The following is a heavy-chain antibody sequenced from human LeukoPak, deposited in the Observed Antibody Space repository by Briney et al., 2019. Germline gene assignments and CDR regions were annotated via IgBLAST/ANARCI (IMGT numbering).Heavy chain of an antibody. V-gene: IGHV1-2*06. D-gene: IGHD6-13*01. Sequence: ASVKVSCKASGYTFTGYYMHWVRQAPGQGLEWMGRINPNSGGTNYAQKFQGRVTMTRDTSISTAYMELSRLRSDDTAVYYCARMYSRDEFRFDYWGQGTLVTVSS. CDR1: GYTFTGYY. J-gene: IGHJ4*02. CDR3: ARMYSRDEFRFDY. CDR2: INPNSGGT.